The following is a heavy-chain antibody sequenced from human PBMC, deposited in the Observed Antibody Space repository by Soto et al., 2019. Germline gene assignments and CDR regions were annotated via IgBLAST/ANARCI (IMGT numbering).Heavy chain of an antibody. CDR1: GGSISRYY. CDR2: IYYSGSP. CDR3: ARGRDDYNGWYFDL. V-gene: IGHV4-59*01. J-gene: IGHJ2*01. Sequence: PSETRCLTGTVSGGSISRYYWSWIRQPPGKGLEWIGYIYYSGSPNYSPSLESRVTISEDTSKNQFSLKLSSVTAADTAIYYCARGRDDYNGWYFDLWGRGTLVTVSS. D-gene: IGHD4-4*01.